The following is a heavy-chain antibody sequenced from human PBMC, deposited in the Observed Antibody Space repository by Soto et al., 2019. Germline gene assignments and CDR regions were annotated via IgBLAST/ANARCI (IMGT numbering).Heavy chain of an antibody. D-gene: IGHD2-15*01. CDR1: GYIFTAYS. J-gene: IGHJ1*01. CDR2: VNPSGGST. V-gene: IGHV1-46*01. Sequence: QVQLVQSGAEVKKPGASVKVSCKASGYIFTAYSMHWVRQAPGQGLEWMGVVNPSGGSTNYAQKCQGRITMTRDTSTSTVYMDLSSLTSEDTAVYYCAREENCSDGIGYAEYFQRWGQGTLVTVSS. CDR3: AREENCSDGIGYAEYFQR.